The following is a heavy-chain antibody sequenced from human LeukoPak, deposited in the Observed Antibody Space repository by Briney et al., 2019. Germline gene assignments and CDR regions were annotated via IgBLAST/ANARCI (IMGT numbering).Heavy chain of an antibody. V-gene: IGHV4-30-2*01. D-gene: IGHD7-27*01. CDR1: GGSISSGGYY. CDR3: ARVRDDPKWGGGYYFDY. J-gene: IGHJ4*02. Sequence: PSQTLSLTCTVSGGSISSGGYYWSWIRQPPGKGLEWIGYIYHSGSTYYNPSLKSRVTISVDRSKNQFSLKLSSVTAADTAVYYCARVRDDPKWGGGYYFDYWGQGTLVTVSS. CDR2: IYHSGST.